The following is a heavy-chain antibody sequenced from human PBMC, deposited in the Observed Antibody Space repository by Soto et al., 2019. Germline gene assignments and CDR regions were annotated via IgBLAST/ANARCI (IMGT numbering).Heavy chain of an antibody. CDR2: INHSGST. Sequence: SETLSLTCAVYGGSFSGYYWSWIRQPPGKGLEWIGEINHSGSTNYNPSLKSRVTISVDTSKNQFSLKLSSVTAADTAVYYCARERYYYGSGSPWYYYGMDVWGQGTTVTVS. CDR3: ARERYYYGSGSPWYYYGMDV. D-gene: IGHD3-10*01. J-gene: IGHJ6*02. CDR1: GGSFSGYY. V-gene: IGHV4-34*01.